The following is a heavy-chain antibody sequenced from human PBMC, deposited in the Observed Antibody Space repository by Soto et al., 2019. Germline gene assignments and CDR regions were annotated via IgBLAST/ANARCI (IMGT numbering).Heavy chain of an antibody. CDR2: ISAFNGNT. D-gene: IGHD3-10*01. J-gene: IGHJ4*02. CDR3: GRVGGYGAGSYLDY. V-gene: IGHV1-18*01. Sequence: QVPLVQSGAEVKRPGASVKVSCKASNYMFRSYGISWVRQAPGQGLEWVGWISAFNGNTEYPQNLQGRVTITTGTSTSTAYMELRTLRSDDSAVYYCGRVGGYGAGSYLDYWGQGTPVTVSS. CDR1: NYMFRSYG.